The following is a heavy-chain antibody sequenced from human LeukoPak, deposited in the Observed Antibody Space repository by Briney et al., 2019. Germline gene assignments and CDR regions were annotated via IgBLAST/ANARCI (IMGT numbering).Heavy chain of an antibody. J-gene: IGHJ3*02. D-gene: IGHD3-16*01. CDR3: VKIRGGTSTAFDI. V-gene: IGHV3-9*01. CDR1: GFTFDGYA. Sequence: GRSLRLSCAASGFTFDGYAIHWVRQAPRKGLQWVSGITWDSDTLGYADSVKGRFTISRDNAKNSLYLQMNSLRTEDTALYYCVKIRGGTSTAFDIWGQGTMVTVSS. CDR2: ITWDSDTL.